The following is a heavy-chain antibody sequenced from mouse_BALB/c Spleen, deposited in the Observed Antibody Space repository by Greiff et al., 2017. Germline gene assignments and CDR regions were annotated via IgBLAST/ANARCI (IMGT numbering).Heavy chain of an antibody. CDR2: IYPGNGDT. Sequence: VQLQQPGAELVKPGASVKMSCKASGYTFTSYNMHWVKQTPGQGLEWIGAIYPGNGDTSYNQKFKGKATLTADKSSSTAYMQLSSLTSEDSAVYYCARRDYGAMDYWGQGTSVTVSS. J-gene: IGHJ4*01. D-gene: IGHD1-1*01. CDR1: GYTFTSYN. CDR3: ARRDYGAMDY. V-gene: IGHV1-12*01.